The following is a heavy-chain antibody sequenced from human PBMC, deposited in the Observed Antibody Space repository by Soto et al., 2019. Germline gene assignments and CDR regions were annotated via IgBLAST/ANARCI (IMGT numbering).Heavy chain of an antibody. D-gene: IGHD3-22*01. CDR1: GGSISSGDYY. CDR2: IYYSGST. Sequence: PSETLSLTCTVSGGSISSGDYYWSWIRQPPGKGLEWIGYIYYSGSTNYNPSLKSRVTISVDTSKNQFSLKLSSVTAADTAVYYCARTYYYDSSGYFRGSWFDPWGQGALVTVSS. J-gene: IGHJ5*02. CDR3: ARTYYYDSSGYFRGSWFDP. V-gene: IGHV4-61*08.